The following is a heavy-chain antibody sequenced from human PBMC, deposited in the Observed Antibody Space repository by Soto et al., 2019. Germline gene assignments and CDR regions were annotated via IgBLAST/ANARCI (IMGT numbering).Heavy chain of an antibody. CDR3: ARLVYDSRLNYLYFDH. V-gene: IGHV4-4*02. CDR2: VYNDGSA. CDR1: GVSISSGNW. J-gene: IGHJ4*02. D-gene: IGHD3-22*01. Sequence: TSETLSLTCDVSGVSISSGNWWSWVRQPPGKGLEWIAEVYNDGSANYHPSPESRATISVDRSKNQFSLRLSSVTAADTGKYYCARLVYDSRLNYLYFDHWGQGTLVTVSS.